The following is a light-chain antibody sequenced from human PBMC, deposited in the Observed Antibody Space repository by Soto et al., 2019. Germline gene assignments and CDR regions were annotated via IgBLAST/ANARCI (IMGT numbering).Light chain of an antibody. CDR3: CSYTSSSTPWV. V-gene: IGLV2-14*03. CDR1: SSDVGGYNY. Sequence: SVLTQPASVSGSPGQSITISCTGTSSDVGGYNYVSWYQQHPGEAPKLMIYDVSDRPSGVSNRFSASKSGNTASLTISRLQPEDDAYYFCCSYTSSSTPWVFGTGTKVTV. J-gene: IGLJ1*01. CDR2: DVS.